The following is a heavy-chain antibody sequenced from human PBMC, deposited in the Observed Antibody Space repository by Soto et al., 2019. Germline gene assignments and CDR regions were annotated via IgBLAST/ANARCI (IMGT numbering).Heavy chain of an antibody. D-gene: IGHD3-10*01. CDR3: VSDRGDAHASVPYS. CDR2: ISYDGGLK. Sequence: QAHLVESGGGVVQPGRSLRLSCAASGFTFTSYGMHWVRQAPGTRLEWVAVISYDGGLKHYADSVKGRFTISRDNSKNMLLLQMNSLRAEDTAVYYCVSDRGDAHASVPYSWGQGTLVSVSS. V-gene: IGHV3-30*03. J-gene: IGHJ4*02. CDR1: GFTFTSYG.